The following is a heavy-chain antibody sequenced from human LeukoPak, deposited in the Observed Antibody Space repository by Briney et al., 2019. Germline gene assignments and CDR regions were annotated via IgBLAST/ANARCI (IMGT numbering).Heavy chain of an antibody. CDR3: AKARPLDSSSWSHGDY. CDR1: GFTFSSYA. V-gene: IGHV3-23*01. J-gene: IGHJ4*02. D-gene: IGHD6-13*01. CDR2: ISGSGDST. Sequence: GGSLRLSCAASGFTFSSYAMSWVRQAPGKGLEWVSAISGSGDSTYYGDSVKGRFTISRDNSKNTLYLQMNSLRAEDTAVYYCAKARPLDSSSWSHGDYWGQGTLVTVSS.